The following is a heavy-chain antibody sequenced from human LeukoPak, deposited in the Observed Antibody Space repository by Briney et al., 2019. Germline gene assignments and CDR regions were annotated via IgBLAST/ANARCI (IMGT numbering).Heavy chain of an antibody. D-gene: IGHD2-2*01. CDR3: ARLGCNSNSCPYWYLAL. CDR1: GDSISNYY. CDR2: IHSSGRI. Sequence: SETLSLTRTVSGDSISNYYWSWIRQSAGKGLEWIGRIHSSGRINYNPSLKSRLTLSADMSKNQFSLNLTSMTAADTAVYYCARLGCNSNSCPYWYLALWGRGSLVTVSS. J-gene: IGHJ2*01. V-gene: IGHV4-4*07.